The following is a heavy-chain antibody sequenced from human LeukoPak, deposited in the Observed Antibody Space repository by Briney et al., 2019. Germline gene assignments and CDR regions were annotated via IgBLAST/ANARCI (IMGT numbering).Heavy chain of an antibody. Sequence: SETLSLTCAVYGGSFSGYYWSWIRQPPGKGLEWIGEINHSGNTNYNPSLKSRVTISVDTSKNQFSLKLSSVTAADTAVYYCAREGGPQSLRGTFDPWGQGTLVTVSS. CDR3: AREGGPQSLRGTFDP. J-gene: IGHJ5*02. CDR1: GGSFSGYY. V-gene: IGHV4-34*01. D-gene: IGHD1-1*01. CDR2: INHSGNT.